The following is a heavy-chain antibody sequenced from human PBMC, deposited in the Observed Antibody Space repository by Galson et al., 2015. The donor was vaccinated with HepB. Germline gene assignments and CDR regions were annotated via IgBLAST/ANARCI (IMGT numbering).Heavy chain of an antibody. CDR3: ARGPQNYDILTGYFPDAFDI. Sequence: TLSLTCTVSGGSISSGGYYWSWIRQHPGKGLEWIGYIYYSGSTYYNPSLKSRVTISVDTSKNQFSLKLSSVTAADTAVYYCARGPQNYDILTGYFPDAFDIWGQGTMVTVSS. D-gene: IGHD3-9*01. V-gene: IGHV4-31*03. J-gene: IGHJ3*02. CDR1: GGSISSGGYY. CDR2: IYYSGST.